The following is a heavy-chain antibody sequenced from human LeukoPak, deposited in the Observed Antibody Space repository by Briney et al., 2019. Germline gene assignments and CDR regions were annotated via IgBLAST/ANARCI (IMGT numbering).Heavy chain of an antibody. CDR2: IRQDGSVK. CDR3: AKDGRGSCSNADCHVSYHFDY. Sequence: GGSLRLSCAASGFTFSSYSMSWVRQAPGKGLEWVANIRQDGSVKYYVDSVKGRFTISRDNAKNSLYLHMNSLRADDTAVYYCAKDGRGSCSNADCHVSYHFDYWGQGILVTVSS. D-gene: IGHD2-8*01. CDR1: GFTFSSYS. J-gene: IGHJ4*02. V-gene: IGHV3-7*01.